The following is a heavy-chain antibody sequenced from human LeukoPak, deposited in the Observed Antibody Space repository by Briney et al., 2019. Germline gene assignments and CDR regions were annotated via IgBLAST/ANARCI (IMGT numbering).Heavy chain of an antibody. CDR3: ARLPAATDI. Sequence: WETLSLTCTVSGGSISSSTYYWGWIRQPPGKGLEWIASIYYSGSTYYNPSLKSRVTISVDTSKNQFSLKVSSVTAADTAVYYCARLPAATDIWGQGTMVTVSS. CDR1: GGSISSSTYY. CDR2: IYYSGST. V-gene: IGHV4-39*01. J-gene: IGHJ3*02.